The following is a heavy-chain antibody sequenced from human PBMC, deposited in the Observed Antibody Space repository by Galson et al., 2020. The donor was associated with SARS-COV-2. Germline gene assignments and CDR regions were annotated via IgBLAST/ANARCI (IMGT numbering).Heavy chain of an antibody. D-gene: IGHD3-22*01. CDR2: IAGSGAYK. Sequence: GGSLRLSCAASGLTFRDHNMIWVRQAPGKGMAWVSSIAGSGAYKYYADSMNGRFTISRDNAKNSVYLQLNSLRDEDTAVYYCARDKGSGFQMHWYFDLWGRGTLVSVSS. CDR3: ARDKGSGFQMHWYFDL. CDR1: GLTFRDHN. J-gene: IGHJ2*01. V-gene: IGHV3-21*01.